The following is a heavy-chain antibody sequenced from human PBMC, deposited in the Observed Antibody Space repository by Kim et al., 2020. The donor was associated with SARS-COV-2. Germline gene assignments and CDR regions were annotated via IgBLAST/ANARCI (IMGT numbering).Heavy chain of an antibody. CDR2: INPNGGST. CDR3: AREWRSGSDALDY. J-gene: IGHJ4*02. CDR1: GYTFIYFY. Sequence: ASVKVSCKASGYTFIYFYMHWVRQAPGQGLEWMGIINPNGGSTTYAPSFQQNFQGRVTMTTDASTSTVYMELSSLGSDDTGVYYCAREWRSGSDALDYWGQGPLVIVS. V-gene: IGHV1-46*03. D-gene: IGHD6-19*01.